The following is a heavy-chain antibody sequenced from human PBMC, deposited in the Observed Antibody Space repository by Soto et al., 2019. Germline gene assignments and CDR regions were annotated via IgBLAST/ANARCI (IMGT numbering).Heavy chain of an antibody. CDR3: ARIGWGGDS. Sequence: TSDTLSLTCSVSGGSVRTGSYHWSWIRQPPGKGLEWIGFIPNNGSPDYNPSLKSRVVVSIDRSKNQFSLKVNSVTAADPAVYFCARIGWGGDSWGQGTLVTVSS. CDR1: GGSVRTGSYH. J-gene: IGHJ4*02. CDR2: IPNNGSP. D-gene: IGHD7-27*01. V-gene: IGHV4-61*01.